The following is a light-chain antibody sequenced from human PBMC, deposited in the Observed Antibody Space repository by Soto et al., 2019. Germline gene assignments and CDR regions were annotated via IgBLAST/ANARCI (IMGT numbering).Light chain of an antibody. Sequence: ENVLTQSPATLSSSPGERATLSCRASQTVNSRLAWYQHKPGQAPRLLIYHTSNRATGIPARFSGSGSETDFTLTISSLEPEDFAVYYCHQRQSWPRTFGQGTKVDI. CDR3: HQRQSWPRT. CDR2: HTS. J-gene: IGKJ1*01. CDR1: QTVNSR. V-gene: IGKV3-11*01.